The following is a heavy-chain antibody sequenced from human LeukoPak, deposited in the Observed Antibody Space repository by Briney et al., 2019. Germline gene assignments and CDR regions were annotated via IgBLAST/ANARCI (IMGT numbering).Heavy chain of an antibody. CDR2: IYYSGST. CDR1: GGSISSYY. CDR3: ARQKGGSGSYPHFDY. Sequence: SETLSLTCTVSGGSISSYYWSWIRQPPGKGLEWIGYIYYSGSTNYNPSLKSRVTISVDTSKNLFSLKLSSVTAADTAVYYCARQKGGSGSYPHFDYWGQGTLVTVSS. J-gene: IGHJ4*02. D-gene: IGHD3-10*01. V-gene: IGHV4-59*01.